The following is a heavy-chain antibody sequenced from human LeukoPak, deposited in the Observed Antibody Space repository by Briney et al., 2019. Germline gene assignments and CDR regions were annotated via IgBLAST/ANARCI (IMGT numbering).Heavy chain of an antibody. J-gene: IGHJ3*02. V-gene: IGHV5-51*01. CDR1: GYTFTSYW. CDR3: ARHAQMWGINDAFDI. D-gene: IGHD6-13*01. CDR2: IYPGDSDT. Sequence: KVSCKASGYTFTSYWIGWVRQMPGKGLEWMGIIYPGDSDTRYSPSFQGQVTISADKSISTAYLQWSSLKASDTAMYYCARHAQMWGINDAFDIWGQGTMVTVSS.